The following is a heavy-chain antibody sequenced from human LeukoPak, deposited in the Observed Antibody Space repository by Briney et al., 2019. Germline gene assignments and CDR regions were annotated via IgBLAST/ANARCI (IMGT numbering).Heavy chain of an antibody. Sequence: ALVKVSCKASGYTFTSYYMHLVRHAPGQGLEWMGVINPSGGSTSYAQKFQGRVTMTRRTSTSTVYMELSSLRSEDTAVYYCARDLHSSSIRTIDYWGQGTLVTVSS. CDR3: ARDLHSSSIRTIDY. CDR1: GYTFTSYY. CDR2: INPSGGST. J-gene: IGHJ4*02. D-gene: IGHD6-13*01. V-gene: IGHV1-46*01.